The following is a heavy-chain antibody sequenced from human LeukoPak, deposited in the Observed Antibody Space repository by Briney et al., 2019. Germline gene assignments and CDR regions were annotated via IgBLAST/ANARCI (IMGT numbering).Heavy chain of an antibody. CDR2: FTSRSRSI. CDR1: GFTFSSYS. V-gene: IGHV3-21*01. CDR3: ARAVGEGYSSSWSPGNAFDI. Sequence: GGSLRLSCAASGFTFSSYSMTWVRQAPGKGLEWVSSFTSRSRSIYYADSVKGRFTISRDNAKNSLYLQMNSLRAEDTAVYYCARAVGEGYSSSWSPGNAFDIWGQGTMVTVSS. J-gene: IGHJ3*02. D-gene: IGHD6-13*01.